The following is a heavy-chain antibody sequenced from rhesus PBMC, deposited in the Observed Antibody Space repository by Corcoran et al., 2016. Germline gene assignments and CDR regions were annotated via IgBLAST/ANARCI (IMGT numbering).Heavy chain of an antibody. D-gene: IGHD2-21*01. CDR1: GASIPRYR. V-gene: IGHV4-80*01. CDR3: AIDLPNTVLVVVAMDFDD. CDR2: INGNSGST. Sequence: QVQLQESGPGLVKPSETLSLSCTVSGASIPRYRWRWIRPPPGTGLEWIGDINGNSGSTNYNPSLKSRVTISRDTSKNQFSLKLSSVTAADTAVYYCAIDLPNTVLVVVAMDFDDWGQGVLVTVSS. J-gene: IGHJ4*01.